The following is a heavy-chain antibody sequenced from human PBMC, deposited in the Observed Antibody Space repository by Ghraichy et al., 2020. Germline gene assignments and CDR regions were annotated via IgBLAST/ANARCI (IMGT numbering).Heavy chain of an antibody. J-gene: IGHJ4*02. V-gene: IGHV4-34*01. D-gene: IGHD3-22*01. Sequence: SETLTLTCAVYGGSFSDYYWTWIRQSPERGLEWIGEINHRGTNNYNPSLTSRVSISAETSKNQFPLKLSYVTAADTAMYYCSRSVPQISQVVVVFTTGRLNFFDSWAQGTLVTVSS. CDR1: GGSFSDYY. CDR2: INHRGTN. CDR3: SRSVPQISQVVVVFTTGRLNFFDS.